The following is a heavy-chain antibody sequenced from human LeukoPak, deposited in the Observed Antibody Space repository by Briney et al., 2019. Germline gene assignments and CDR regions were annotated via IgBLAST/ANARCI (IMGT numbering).Heavy chain of an antibody. CDR3: ARHRGPRHYYDSSGYPTFTHWGFDY. J-gene: IGHJ4*02. V-gene: IGHV1-2*06. CDR2: INSNSGGT. Sequence: ASVRVSCKASGYTFTGYYMHWVRQAPGQGLEWMGRINSNSGGTNYAQKFQGRVTMTRDTSISAAYMELSSLRSDDTAVYYCARHRGPRHYYDSSGYPTFTHWGFDYWGQGTLVTVSS. CDR1: GYTFTGYY. D-gene: IGHD3-22*01.